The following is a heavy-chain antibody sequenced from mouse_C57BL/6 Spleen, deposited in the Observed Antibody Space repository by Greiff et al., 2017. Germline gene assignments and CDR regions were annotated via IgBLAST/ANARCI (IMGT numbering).Heavy chain of an antibody. V-gene: IGHV1-64*01. CDR2: IHPNSGST. J-gene: IGHJ4*01. D-gene: IGHD2-2*01. CDR3: ARVMVTNAMDY. Sequence: QVQLQQPGAELVKPGASVKLSCKASGYTFTSYWMHWVKQRPGQGLEWIGMIHPNSGSTNYNEKFKSKATLTVDKSSSPAYMQLSSLTSEDSAVYYCARVMVTNAMDYWGQGTSVTVSS. CDR1: GYTFTSYW.